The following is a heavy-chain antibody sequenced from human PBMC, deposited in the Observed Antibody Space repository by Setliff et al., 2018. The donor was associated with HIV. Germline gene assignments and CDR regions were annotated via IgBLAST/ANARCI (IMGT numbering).Heavy chain of an antibody. CDR2: IWYDGTNA. V-gene: IGHV3-33*07. CDR1: GFDFRNTA. J-gene: IGHJ6*03. CDR3: LKGVVATFFYYMDV. Sequence: GGSLRLSCEASGFDFRNTAMYWVRQSPGNGLEWGAGIWYDGTNAEYLDSVKGRFTISRDNSERTVYLEMNGVRVEDTAVYYCLKGVVATFFYYMDVWGKGTTVTVSS. D-gene: IGHD3-3*01.